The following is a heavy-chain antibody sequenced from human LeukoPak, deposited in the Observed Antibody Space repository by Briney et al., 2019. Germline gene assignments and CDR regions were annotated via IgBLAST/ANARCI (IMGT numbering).Heavy chain of an antibody. CDR1: GYTFTGYY. Sequence: GASVKVSCKASGYTFTGYYMHWVRQAPGQGREWMGRINPNSGGTNYAQKLQGGVTITRDPPISTAYMELSRLRSDDTAVYYCAPSSGWWFDYWGQGTLVTVSS. J-gene: IGHJ4*02. V-gene: IGHV1-2*06. CDR2: INPNSGGT. D-gene: IGHD6-19*01. CDR3: APSSGWWFDY.